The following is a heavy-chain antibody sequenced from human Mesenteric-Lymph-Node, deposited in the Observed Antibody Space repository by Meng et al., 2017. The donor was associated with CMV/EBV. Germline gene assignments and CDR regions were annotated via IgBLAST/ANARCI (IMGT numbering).Heavy chain of an antibody. V-gene: IGHV3-30*02. Sequence: GESLKISCAASGFTVSSNYMSWVRQAPGKGLEWVAIIRYDGSNKYYADSVKGRFTISRDNSKNTLYLQMNSLRVEDTAVYYCAKDRGGRFFEWSHDYWGQGTLVTVSS. CDR1: GFTVSSNY. J-gene: IGHJ4*02. CDR2: IRYDGSNK. D-gene: IGHD3-3*01. CDR3: AKDRGGRFFEWSHDY.